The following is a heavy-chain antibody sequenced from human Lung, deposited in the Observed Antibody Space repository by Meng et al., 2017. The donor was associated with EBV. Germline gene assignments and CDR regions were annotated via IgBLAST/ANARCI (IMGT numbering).Heavy chain of an antibody. D-gene: IGHD6-19*01. CDR2: INTHTGNP. CDR3: ARGGPYPDSSSFHWYFNL. V-gene: IGHV7-4-1*02. Sequence: QVLPCQCGPELEKPGASGKVSFKASGYTFINYAINWGRQAPGQGLEWMGWINTHTGNPTYGQGFTGRFVLSSDTSVSTANLQISSLKAEDTAVYYCARGGPYPDSSSFHWYFNLWGRGTLVTVSS. CDR1: GYTFINYA. J-gene: IGHJ2*01.